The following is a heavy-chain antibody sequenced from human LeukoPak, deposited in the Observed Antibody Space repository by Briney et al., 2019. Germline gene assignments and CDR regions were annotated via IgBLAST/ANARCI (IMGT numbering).Heavy chain of an antibody. CDR2: ISAYNGNT. Sequence: ASVKVSCKASGYTFTSYGISWVRQAPGQGLEWMGWISAYNGNTNYAQKLQGRVTMTTDTSTSTAYRELRSPRSDDTAVCYCARGLGYYDSSGYLSRYWGQGTLVTVSS. CDR1: GYTFTSYG. CDR3: ARGLGYYDSSGYLSRY. D-gene: IGHD3-22*01. J-gene: IGHJ4*02. V-gene: IGHV1-18*01.